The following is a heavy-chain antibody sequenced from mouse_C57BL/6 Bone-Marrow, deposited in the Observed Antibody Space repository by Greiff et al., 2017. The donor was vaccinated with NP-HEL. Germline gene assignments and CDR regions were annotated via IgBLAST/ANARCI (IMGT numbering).Heavy chain of an antibody. D-gene: IGHD2-4*01. CDR2: ISSGGSCT. J-gene: IGHJ3*01. V-gene: IGHV5-6*01. CDR3: ASPYDYDVAWFAY. Sequence: DVQLVESGGDLVKPGGSLKLSCAASGFTFSSYGMSWVRQTPDKRLEWVATISSGGSCTYYPDSVKGRFTISRDNAKNTLDLQMSSLKSEDTAMYYCASPYDYDVAWFAYWGQGTLVTVSA. CDR1: GFTFSSYG.